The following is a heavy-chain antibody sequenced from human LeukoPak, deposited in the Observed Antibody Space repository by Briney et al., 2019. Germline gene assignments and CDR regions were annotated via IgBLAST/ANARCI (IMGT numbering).Heavy chain of an antibody. V-gene: IGHV3-30*04. Sequence: PGGSLRLSCAASGFTFSSYAMHWVRQAPGKGLEWVAVISYDGSKKYYADSVKGRFTISRDNSKNTLYLQMNSLRPEDTAVYYCARRYSGSYNYYYMDVWGKGTTVTVSS. D-gene: IGHD1-26*01. J-gene: IGHJ6*03. CDR1: GFTFSSYA. CDR2: ISYDGSKK. CDR3: ARRYSGSYNYYYMDV.